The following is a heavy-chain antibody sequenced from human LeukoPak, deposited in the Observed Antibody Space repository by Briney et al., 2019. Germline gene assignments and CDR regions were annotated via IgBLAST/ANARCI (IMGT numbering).Heavy chain of an antibody. D-gene: IGHD2-2*01. CDR2: IYHRGST. V-gene: IGHV4-4*02. Sequence: SETLSLTCGVSGGSIISSNWWSWVRQPPGKGLEWIGEIYHRGSTNYNPSLKSRVTISVDKSKSQFSLELTSVTAADTALYYCARGGYCSSTSCYVFDSWGQGTLVTVSS. CDR3: ARGGYCSSTSCYVFDS. CDR1: GGSIISSNW. J-gene: IGHJ4*02.